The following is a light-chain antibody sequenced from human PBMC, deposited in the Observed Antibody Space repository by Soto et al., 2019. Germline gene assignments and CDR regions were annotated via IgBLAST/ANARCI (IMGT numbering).Light chain of an antibody. CDR3: DEYTNLLWR. CDR1: QRVSSP. Sequence: VWTQSPHTLSVSPGDTATLSCRASQRVSSPLAWYQQKPGQAPRLLIYAASTRATGIPVRFSGSGSETEFILTIRSLQSEDCALDYCDEYTNLLWRFGHVTMVDI. V-gene: IGKV3-15*01. J-gene: IGKJ1*01. CDR2: AAS.